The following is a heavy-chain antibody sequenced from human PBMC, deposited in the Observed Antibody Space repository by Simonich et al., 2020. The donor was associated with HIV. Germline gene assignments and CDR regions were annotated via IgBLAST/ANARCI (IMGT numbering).Heavy chain of an antibody. Sequence: QVQLQQWGAGLLKPSETLSLTCAVYGGSFSGYFWPWIRQPPGKGLEWIGEIIHSGRTNYTPSLKSRVTISGDTSKNQFSLKLSSVTAADTAVYYCARLDYNYGLDNWGQGTLVTVSS. J-gene: IGHJ4*02. V-gene: IGHV4-34*12. CDR1: GGSFSGYF. CDR2: IIHSGRT. D-gene: IGHD5-18*01. CDR3: ARLDYNYGLDN.